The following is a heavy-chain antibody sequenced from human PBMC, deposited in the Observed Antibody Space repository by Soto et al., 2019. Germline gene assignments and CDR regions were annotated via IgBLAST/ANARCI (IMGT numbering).Heavy chain of an antibody. CDR1: GYAFTSYG. Sequence: QVQLVQSGPEVKNPGASVRVSCVASGYAFTSYGVNWVRQAPGQGLEWMGWIAPHSGRTTYLPKFQGRVTMTADVSTNTAYIELRSLTSDDTGLYFCARAATGSYHSAYWGQGTVVTVSS. J-gene: IGHJ4*02. V-gene: IGHV1-18*04. CDR3: ARAATGSYHSAY. D-gene: IGHD3-10*01. CDR2: IAPHSGRT.